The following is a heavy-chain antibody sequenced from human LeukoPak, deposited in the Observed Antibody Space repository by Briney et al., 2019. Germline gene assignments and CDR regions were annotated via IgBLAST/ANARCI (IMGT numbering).Heavy chain of an antibody. CDR3: ASDYYDSSGYYSLDY. Sequence: GGSLRLSCAASGFTCSDYYMSWIRQAPGKGLEWVSYISSSGSTIYYADSVKGRFTISRDNAKNSLYLQMNSLRAEDTAVYYCASDYYDSSGYYSLDYWGQGTLVTVSS. V-gene: IGHV3-11*04. D-gene: IGHD3-22*01. J-gene: IGHJ4*02. CDR1: GFTCSDYY. CDR2: ISSSGSTI.